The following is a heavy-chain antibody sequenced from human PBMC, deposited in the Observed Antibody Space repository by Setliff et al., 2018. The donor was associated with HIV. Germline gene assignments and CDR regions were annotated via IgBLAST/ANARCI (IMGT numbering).Heavy chain of an antibody. V-gene: IGHV1-69*05. D-gene: IGHD6-19*01. Sequence: VKVSCKASGGTFSSYAISWVRQAPGQGLEWMGGIIPIFGTANYAQKFQGRVTITTDESTSTAYMELSSLRSEDTAVYYCARALWAVAGTGYYYYYMDVWGKGATVTVSS. J-gene: IGHJ6*03. CDR1: GGTFSSYA. CDR2: IIPIFGTA. CDR3: ARALWAVAGTGYYYYYMDV.